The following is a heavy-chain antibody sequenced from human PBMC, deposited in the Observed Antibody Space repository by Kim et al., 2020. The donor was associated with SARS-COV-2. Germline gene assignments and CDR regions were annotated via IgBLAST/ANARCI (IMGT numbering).Heavy chain of an antibody. CDR3: AKDGRGGLYGWYDY. J-gene: IGHJ4*02. CDR1: GFTFSTSA. V-gene: IGHV3-23*01. D-gene: IGHD6-19*01. Sequence: GGSLRLSCAASGFTFSTSAMNWVRQAPGKGLEWVSAITAGGDSTYYPGPVKGRFTISRDNSKNTLYLQMNSLRTEDTAVYYCAKDGRGGLYGWYDYWGQGTLVTVSS. CDR2: ITAGGDST.